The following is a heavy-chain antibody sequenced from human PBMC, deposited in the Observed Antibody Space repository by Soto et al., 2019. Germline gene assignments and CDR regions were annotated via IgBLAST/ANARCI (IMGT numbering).Heavy chain of an antibody. V-gene: IGHV1-69*01. D-gene: IGHD1-26*01. J-gene: IGHJ4*02. CDR2: IIPIFGTA. CDR3: ARDGGRHSGGIDY. Sequence: QVQLVQSGAEVKKPGSSVKVSCKASGGTFSSYSINWVRQAPGQGLEWMGEIIPIFGTANYAQKLHGRVTITADESTSTAYMELSSLRSEDTAVYYCARDGGRHSGGIDYWGQGTLVTVSS. CDR1: GGTFSSYS.